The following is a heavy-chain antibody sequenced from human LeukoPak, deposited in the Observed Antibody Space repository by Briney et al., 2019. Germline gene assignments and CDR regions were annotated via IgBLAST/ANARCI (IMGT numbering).Heavy chain of an antibody. D-gene: IGHD3-22*01. CDR3: ARGRYSYDSSGYLDY. CDR1: GYTFTSYG. J-gene: IGHJ4*02. V-gene: IGHV1-18*01. Sequence: GASVKVSCKASGYTFTSYGISWVPQAPGQGLEWMGWISAYNGNTNYAQKLQGRVTMTTDTSTSTAYMELRSLRSDDTAVYYCARGRYSYDSSGYLDYWGQGTLVTVSS. CDR2: ISAYNGNT.